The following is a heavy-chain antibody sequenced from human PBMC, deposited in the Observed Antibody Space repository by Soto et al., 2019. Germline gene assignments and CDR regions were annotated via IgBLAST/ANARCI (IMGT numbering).Heavy chain of an antibody. D-gene: IGHD3-22*01. CDR1: GSTFSTYA. J-gene: IGHJ4*02. V-gene: IGHV3-23*01. CDR3: AKDSYYDSSGYYEY. Sequence: PGGSLRLSCAASGSTFSTYAMSWVRQAPGKGLEWVSAISGSGGSSYYTDSVKGRFTISRDNPKNTLFLQVNSLRAEDTAVYYCAKDSYYDSSGYYEYWGQGTLVTVSS. CDR2: ISGSGGSS.